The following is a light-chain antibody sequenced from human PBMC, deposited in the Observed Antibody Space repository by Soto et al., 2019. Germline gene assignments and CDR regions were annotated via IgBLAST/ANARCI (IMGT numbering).Light chain of an antibody. CDR3: QQYNNWLRT. J-gene: IGKJ1*01. V-gene: IGKV3-15*01. CDR1: QIVSSY. CDR2: GAS. Sequence: IVLTQSPATLSLYPGERATLSCRASQIVSSYLAWYQQKPGQAPRLLIYGASTRATGIPARFSGSGSGTEFTLTISSLQSKDFALYYCQQYNNWLRTSGQRTMADVK.